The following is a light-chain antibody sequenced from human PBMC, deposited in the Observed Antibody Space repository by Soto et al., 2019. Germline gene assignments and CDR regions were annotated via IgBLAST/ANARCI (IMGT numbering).Light chain of an antibody. CDR2: DAS. J-gene: IGKJ4*01. CDR3: QQRSNWPPVT. Sequence: EIVLTQSPATLSLSPGERATPSCRASQSVSNYLAWYQQKPGQAPRLLIYDASNRASGIPARFSGSGSGTDFTLTISSLDPEDFAVYYCQQRSNWPPVTFGGGTKVEIK. CDR1: QSVSNY. V-gene: IGKV3-11*01.